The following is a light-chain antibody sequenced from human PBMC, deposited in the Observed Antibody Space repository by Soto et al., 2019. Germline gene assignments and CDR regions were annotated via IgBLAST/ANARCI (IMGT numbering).Light chain of an antibody. V-gene: IGKV3-20*01. CDR2: GSS. CDR3: QQYGGSPWT. J-gene: IGKJ1*01. Sequence: IVCTQSPGTLSVSPLEGATLSCRSSQRISISYLAWYQQKPGQAPRLLIYGSSTRATGIPDRFSGSGSETDFTLTISRLEPEDFAVYFCQQYGGSPWTFGQGTKVDIK. CDR1: QRISISY.